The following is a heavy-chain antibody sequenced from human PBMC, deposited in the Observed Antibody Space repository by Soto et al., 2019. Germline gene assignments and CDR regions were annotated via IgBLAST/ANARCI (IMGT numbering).Heavy chain of an antibody. CDR3: ARSSRGGNAGYFNL. Sequence: GGSLRLSCAASGFSVGSNYMSGVRQAPGKGLEWVSVIYSGGTTHDADSVKGRFTISRDNSKNTLYLQMNSLRAEDTAVYYCARSSRGGNAGYFNLWGRGTLVTVSS. CDR2: IYSGGTT. CDR1: GFSVGSNY. V-gene: IGHV3-53*01. J-gene: IGHJ2*01. D-gene: IGHD2-15*01.